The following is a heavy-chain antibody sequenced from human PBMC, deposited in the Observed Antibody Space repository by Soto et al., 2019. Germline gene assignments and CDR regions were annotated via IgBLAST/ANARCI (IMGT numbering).Heavy chain of an antibody. Sequence: EVQLLESGGGLVQPGGSLRLYCAASGFSFVNYAMNWVRQAPGKGLEWVSGLSGSGTSTYYADSVKGRFTISRDNSRDTLFLQMNSLTADDTAVYYSAKATTNGGWFNPFDSWGQGALVTVSS. V-gene: IGHV3-23*01. CDR3: AKATTNGGWFNPFDS. CDR2: LSGSGTST. D-gene: IGHD6-19*01. J-gene: IGHJ4*02. CDR1: GFSFVNYA.